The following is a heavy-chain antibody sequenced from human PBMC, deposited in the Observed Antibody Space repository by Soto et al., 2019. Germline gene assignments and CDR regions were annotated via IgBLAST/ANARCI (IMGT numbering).Heavy chain of an antibody. V-gene: IGHV3-23*01. CDR3: AKDRGRDQPFFYFDY. CDR1: GFTFSSYA. D-gene: IGHD2-2*01. CDR2: ISGSGGST. Sequence: PGVSLRLSCAASGFTFSSYAMSWVRQAPGKGLEWVSAISGSGGSTYYADSVKGRFTISRDNSKNTLYLQMNSLRAEDTAVYYCAKDRGRDQPFFYFDYRGQGTLVTVSS. J-gene: IGHJ4*02.